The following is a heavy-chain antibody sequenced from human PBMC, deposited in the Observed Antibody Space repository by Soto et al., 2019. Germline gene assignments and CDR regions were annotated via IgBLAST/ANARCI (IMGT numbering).Heavy chain of an antibody. Sequence: GESLKISCQGSGYTFTSYWISWVRQMPGKGLEWMGRIDPSDSYTNYSPSFQGHVTISVDKSISTAYLQWSSLKASDTTMYYCARRMRMTAGGQYDYYGMDVWGQGTTVTVSS. CDR3: ARRMRMTAGGQYDYYGMDV. CDR1: GYTFTSYW. V-gene: IGHV5-10-1*01. CDR2: IDPSDSYT. J-gene: IGHJ6*02. D-gene: IGHD6-13*01.